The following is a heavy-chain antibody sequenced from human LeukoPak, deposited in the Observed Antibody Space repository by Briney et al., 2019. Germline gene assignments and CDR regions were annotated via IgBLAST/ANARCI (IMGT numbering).Heavy chain of an antibody. V-gene: IGHV4-34*01. J-gene: IGHJ4*02. CDR1: GGSFSGYY. Sequence: SETLSLTCAVYGGSFSGYYRSWIRQPPGKGLEWIGEINHSGSTNYNPSLKSRVTISVDTSKNQFSLKLSSVTAADTAAYYCARSPYSSGWYGAWGQGTLVTVSS. CDR3: ARSPYSSGWYGA. D-gene: IGHD6-19*01. CDR2: INHSGST.